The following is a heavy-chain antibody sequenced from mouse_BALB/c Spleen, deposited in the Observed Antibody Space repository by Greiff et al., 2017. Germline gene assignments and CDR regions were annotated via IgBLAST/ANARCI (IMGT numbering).Heavy chain of an antibody. V-gene: IGHV5-15*02. D-gene: IGHD2-12*01. CDR1: GFTFSDYG. CDR2: ISNLAYSI. Sequence: EVKLVESGGGLVQPGGSRKLSCAASGFTFSDYGMAWVRQAPGKGPEWVAFISNLAYSIYYADTVTGRFTISRENAKNTLYLEMSSLRSEDTAMYYCARVTYYFDYWGQGTTLTVSS. J-gene: IGHJ2*01. CDR3: ARVTYYFDY.